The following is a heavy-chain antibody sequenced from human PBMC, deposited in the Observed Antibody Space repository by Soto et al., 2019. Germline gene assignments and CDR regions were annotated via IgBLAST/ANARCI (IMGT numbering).Heavy chain of an antibody. CDR1: GYTFTSYG. Sequence: QVQLVQSGAEVKKPGASVKVSCKASGYTFTSYGISWVRQAPGQELEWMGWISAYNGNTNYAQKLQGRVTMTTDTSTSTAYMELRSLRSDDTAVYYCARDEDIVVVVAAGGTMDVWGKGTTVTVSS. V-gene: IGHV1-18*01. J-gene: IGHJ6*03. CDR2: ISAYNGNT. CDR3: ARDEDIVVVVAAGGTMDV. D-gene: IGHD2-15*01.